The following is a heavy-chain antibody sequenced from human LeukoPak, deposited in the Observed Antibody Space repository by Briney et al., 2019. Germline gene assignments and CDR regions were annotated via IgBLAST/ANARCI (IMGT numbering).Heavy chain of an antibody. D-gene: IGHD3-22*01. CDR1: GFTFSSHG. J-gene: IGHJ6*03. CDR2: IWYDGSNK. Sequence: GRSLRLSCAASGFTFSSHGMHWVRQAPGKGLEWVAVIWYDGSNKYYADSVKGRFTISRDNSKNTLYLQMNSLRAEDTAVYYCAKDPNYYDSSGFMDVWGKGTTVTVSS. V-gene: IGHV3-33*06. CDR3: AKDPNYYDSSGFMDV.